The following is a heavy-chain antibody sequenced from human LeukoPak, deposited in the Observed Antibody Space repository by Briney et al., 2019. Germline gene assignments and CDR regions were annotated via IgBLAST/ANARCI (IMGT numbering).Heavy chain of an antibody. Sequence: PGGSLRLSCAASGFTFSSYAMHWVRQAPGKGLEWVAVISYDGSNKYCADSVKGRFTISRDNSKNTLYLQMNSLRAEDTAVYYCAREMRWIQLWHTYNWFDPWGQGTLVTVSS. V-gene: IGHV3-30*04. J-gene: IGHJ5*02. CDR1: GFTFSSYA. D-gene: IGHD5-18*01. CDR2: ISYDGSNK. CDR3: AREMRWIQLWHTYNWFDP.